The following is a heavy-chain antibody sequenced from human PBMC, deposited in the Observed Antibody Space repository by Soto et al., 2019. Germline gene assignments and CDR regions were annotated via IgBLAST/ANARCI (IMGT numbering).Heavy chain of an antibody. J-gene: IGHJ4*02. CDR3: ARRLRGYSSSWADFDY. CDR1: GYSFTSYW. V-gene: IGHV5-51*01. CDR2: IYPGDSDT. Sequence: PGESLKISCKGSGYSFTSYWIGRVRQMPGKGLEWMGIIYPGDSDTRYSPSFQGQVTISADKSISTAYLQWSSLKASDTAMYYCARRLRGYSSSWADFDYWGQGTLVTVSS. D-gene: IGHD6-13*01.